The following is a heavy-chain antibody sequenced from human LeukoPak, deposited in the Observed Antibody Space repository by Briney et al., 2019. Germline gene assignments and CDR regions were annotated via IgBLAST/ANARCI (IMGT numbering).Heavy chain of an antibody. V-gene: IGHV3-48*03. CDR2: ISSSGSTI. CDR1: GFTFSSYE. CDR3: ARGAPYYMDV. Sequence: PGGSLRLSCAASGFTFSSYEMDWVRQAPGKGLEWVSYISSSGSTIYYADSVKGRFTISRDNAKNSPYLQMNSLRAEDTAVYYCARGAPYYMDVWGKGTTVTVSS. J-gene: IGHJ6*03.